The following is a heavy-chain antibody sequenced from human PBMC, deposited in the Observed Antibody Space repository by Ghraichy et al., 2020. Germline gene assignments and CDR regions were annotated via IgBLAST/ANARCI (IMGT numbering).Heavy chain of an antibody. CDR1: SGSISSADYS. D-gene: IGHD3-3*01. Sequence: SQTLSLTCAVSSGSISSADYSWSWIRQPPGKGLEWIGYIYHSGSTYYNPSLKSRVTISADRSKNHISLELSSVTAADTAVYFCARAPYDDDGFYDDGFDIWGQGTRVTVSS. J-gene: IGHJ3*02. CDR2: IYHSGST. V-gene: IGHV4-30-2*01. CDR3: ARAPYDDDGFYDDGFDI.